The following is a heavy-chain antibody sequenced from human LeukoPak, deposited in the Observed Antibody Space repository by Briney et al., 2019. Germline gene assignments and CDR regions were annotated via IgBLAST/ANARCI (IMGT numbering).Heavy chain of an antibody. CDR1: EFTFDVYT. J-gene: IGHJ4*02. Sequence: PGGSLRLSCAASEFTFDVYTMNWVRQAPGKGLEWVSAISSNSNYIYYADSVKGRFIISRDNAKNLVFLQMNSLRAEDTALYYCATDSSGWYWGQGTLVTVSS. CDR3: ATDSSGWY. V-gene: IGHV3-21*01. CDR2: ISSNSNYI. D-gene: IGHD6-19*01.